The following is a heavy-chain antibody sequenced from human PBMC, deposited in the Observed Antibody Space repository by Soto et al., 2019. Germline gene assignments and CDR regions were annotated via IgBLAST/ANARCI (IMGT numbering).Heavy chain of an antibody. Sequence: EVQLLESGGDLVQPGGSLRLSCAASGFTFSSYAMSWVRQDPRKGLGWVSTVDRGGSNTYYTDSVKGRFTISRDNSKNTLFLQMNSLTAEDTAVYYCANIGDPTYGNWYFDLWGRGTLITVSS. CDR2: VDRGGSNT. D-gene: IGHD3-10*01. CDR1: GFTFSSYA. J-gene: IGHJ2*01. V-gene: IGHV3-23*01. CDR3: ANIGDPTYGNWYFDL.